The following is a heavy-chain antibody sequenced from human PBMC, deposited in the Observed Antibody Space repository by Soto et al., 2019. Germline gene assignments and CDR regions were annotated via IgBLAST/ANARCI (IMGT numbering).Heavy chain of an antibody. J-gene: IGHJ4*02. CDR2: IIPIFGTA. Sequence: SVKVSCKASGGTFSSYAISWVRQAPGQGLEWMGWIIPIFGTANYAQKFQGRVTITADESTSTAYMELSSLRSEDTAVYYCARDRTSADSSGYGVWAWRKFDYWGQGTLVTVSS. CDR3: ARDRTSADSSGYGVWAWRKFDY. D-gene: IGHD3-22*01. CDR1: GGTFSSYA. V-gene: IGHV1-69*13.